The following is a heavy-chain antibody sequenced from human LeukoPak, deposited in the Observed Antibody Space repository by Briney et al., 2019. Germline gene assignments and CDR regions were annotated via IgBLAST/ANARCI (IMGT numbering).Heavy chain of an antibody. CDR3: ARDSGWNAFDY. CDR2: IKEDGSQK. CDR1: GFTFSNSW. D-gene: IGHD6-25*01. J-gene: IGHJ4*01. V-gene: IGHV3-7*03. Sequence: PGGSLRISCAASGFTFSNSWMAWVRQAPGKGLEWVANIKEDGSQKNYIDSVKGRFTISRDNTKKSLFLQMNNLRAEDTAVYYCARDSGWNAFDYWGQGTLVTVSS.